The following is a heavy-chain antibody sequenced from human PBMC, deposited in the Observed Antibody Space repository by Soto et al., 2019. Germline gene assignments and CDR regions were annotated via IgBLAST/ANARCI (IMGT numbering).Heavy chain of an antibody. CDR3: AKNRGSGSYTNWNFDV. CDR1: GFTFSNYA. CDR2: IIGGGDYT. D-gene: IGHD1-26*01. V-gene: IGHV3-23*01. J-gene: IGHJ2*01. Sequence: EVQVLESGGGLVQPGGSLRLPCAASGFTFSNYAMSWAPQAPGKGLEWVSPIIGGGDYTHYTDSVKGRFTISRDNSRNTLFLQMNSLRAEDTAVYYCAKNRGSGSYTNWNFDVWGRGTLVTVSS.